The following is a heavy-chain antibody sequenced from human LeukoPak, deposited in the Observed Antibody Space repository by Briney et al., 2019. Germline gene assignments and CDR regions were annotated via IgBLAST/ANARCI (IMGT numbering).Heavy chain of an antibody. CDR1: GGSISSGDYY. J-gene: IGHJ5*02. CDR2: IYYSGST. V-gene: IGHV4-30-4*08. D-gene: IGHD3-22*01. CDR3: ARADYYANWFDP. Sequence: PSQTLSLTCTVSGGSISSGDYYWSWIRQPPGKGLEWIGYIYYSGSTYYNPSLKSRVTISVDTSKNQFSLKLSSVTAADTAVYYCARADYYANWFDPWGQGTLVTVSS.